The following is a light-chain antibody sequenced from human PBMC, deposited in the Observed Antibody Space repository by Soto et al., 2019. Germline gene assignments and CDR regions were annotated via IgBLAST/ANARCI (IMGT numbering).Light chain of an antibody. J-gene: IGKJ5*01. CDR2: DAS. CDR1: PNINNY. Sequence: DIQMTQSPSSLSASLGYRVTITGQASPNINNYLNWYQQKPGRAPKLLIYDASNLEAGVPSRLRGSGSGTDFTFTISRLQPEDIATYYCQQYENLPTFGQGTRLEIK. CDR3: QQYENLPT. V-gene: IGKV1-33*01.